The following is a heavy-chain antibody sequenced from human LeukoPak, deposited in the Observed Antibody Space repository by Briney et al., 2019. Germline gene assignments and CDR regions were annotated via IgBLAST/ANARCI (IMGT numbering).Heavy chain of an antibody. CDR1: GYSLTSYW. CDR3: ARQRPESYGYNYLGAFDI. CDR2: IYPGDSDT. Sequence: GESLKISCKGSGYSLTSYWIGWVRQMPGKGLEWMGIIYPGDSDTRYSPSFQGQVTISADKSISTACLQWSSLKASDTAMYYCARQRPESYGYNYLGAFDIWGQGTMVTVSS. D-gene: IGHD5-24*01. J-gene: IGHJ3*02. V-gene: IGHV5-51*01.